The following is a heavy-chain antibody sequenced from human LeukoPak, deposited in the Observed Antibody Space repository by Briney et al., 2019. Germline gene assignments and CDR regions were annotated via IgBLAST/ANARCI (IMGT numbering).Heavy chain of an antibody. D-gene: IGHD3-22*01. V-gene: IGHV4-31*03. Sequence: PSETLSLTCTVSGGSISSRGYYWGWIRQHPGKGLEWIGYIYYSGSTYYNPSLKSRVTISVDTSKNQFSLNLTSVTAADTAVYYCARVPFGYYYDSRASHPQPFDYWGQGTLVTVSS. CDR1: GGSISSRGYY. CDR2: IYYSGST. J-gene: IGHJ4*02. CDR3: ARVPFGYYYDSRASHPQPFDY.